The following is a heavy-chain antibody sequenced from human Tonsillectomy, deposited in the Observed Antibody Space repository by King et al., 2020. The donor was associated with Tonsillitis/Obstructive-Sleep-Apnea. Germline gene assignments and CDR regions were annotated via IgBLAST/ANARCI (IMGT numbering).Heavy chain of an antibody. CDR3: ARGYCTGGVCYKTYYYYMDV. Sequence: VQLQQWGAGLLKPSETLSLTCAVYGGSFSGYYWSWIRQPPGKGLEGIGEINHSGSTNYNPSLRSRVTISVDTSKNQFSLKLSSVTAADTAVYYCARGYCTGGVCYKTYYYYMDVWGKGTTVTVSS. J-gene: IGHJ6*03. V-gene: IGHV4-34*01. CDR2: INHSGST. D-gene: IGHD2-8*02. CDR1: GGSFSGYY.